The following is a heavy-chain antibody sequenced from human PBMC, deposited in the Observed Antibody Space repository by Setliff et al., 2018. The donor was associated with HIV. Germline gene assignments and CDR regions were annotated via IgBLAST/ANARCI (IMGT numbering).Heavy chain of an antibody. CDR3: ARGGVILTGYSHFDY. CDR2: INPNSGGT. CDR1: GHTFTGYY. Sequence: ASVKVSCKTSGHTFTGYYMHWVRQAPGEGLEWMGQINPNSGGTEYAPKFQGRVTLTRDTSICTAYMELTSLRSDDTAVYYCARGGVILTGYSHFDYWGQGTLVTVSS. J-gene: IGHJ4*02. D-gene: IGHD3-9*01. V-gene: IGHV1-2*06.